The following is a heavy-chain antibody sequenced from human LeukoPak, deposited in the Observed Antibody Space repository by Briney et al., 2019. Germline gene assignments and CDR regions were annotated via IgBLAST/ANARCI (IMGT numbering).Heavy chain of an antibody. J-gene: IGHJ5*02. D-gene: IGHD4-23*01. V-gene: IGHV3-21*01. Sequence: PGGSLRLSCAASGFTFSSYSMNWVRQAPGKGLEWVSSISSSSSYIYYADSVKGRFTISRDNARNSLYLQMNSLRAEDTAVYYCAREHGGNDWFDPWGQGTLVTVSS. CDR2: ISSSSSYI. CDR3: AREHGGNDWFDP. CDR1: GFTFSSYS.